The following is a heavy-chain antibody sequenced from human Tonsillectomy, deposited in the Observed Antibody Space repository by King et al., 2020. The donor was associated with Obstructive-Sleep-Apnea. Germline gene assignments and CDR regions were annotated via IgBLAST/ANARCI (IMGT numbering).Heavy chain of an antibody. CDR2: IIPLLDTT. CDR3: VRDSADIRMIN. CDR1: GGTISSQI. V-gene: IGHV1-69*01. D-gene: IGHD5-12*01. Sequence: QLVQSGAEVKKPGSSVKVSCRTSGGTISSQIINWVRQAPGQGLEYMGGIIPLLDTTNYAEKFQGRVTFTADESTNTAYMELSSLKSEDTATYYCVRDSADIRMINWGQGTMVTVSS. J-gene: IGHJ4*02.